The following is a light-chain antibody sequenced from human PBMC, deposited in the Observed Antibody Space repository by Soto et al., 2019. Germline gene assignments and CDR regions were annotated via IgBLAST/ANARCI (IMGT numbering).Light chain of an antibody. V-gene: IGKV3-20*01. CDR2: GAS. CDR3: QQYATSPLT. CDR1: QSVSNNC. J-gene: IGKJ1*01. Sequence: EIVLTHFPGTLSLSPGERATLSCRASQSVSNNCLAWYQQKPGQAPRLVIFGASNRATGIPDRFSASGSGTEFTLTISRLEPEDVAVYYCQQYATSPLTFGHGTKVDIK.